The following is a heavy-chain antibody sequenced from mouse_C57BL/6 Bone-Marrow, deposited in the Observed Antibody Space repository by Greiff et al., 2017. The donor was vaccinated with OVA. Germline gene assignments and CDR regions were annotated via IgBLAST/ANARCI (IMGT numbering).Heavy chain of an antibody. CDR2: IHPSDSDT. Sequence: QVQLQQPGAELVKPGASVKVSRKASGYTFTSYWMHWVKQRPGQGLEWIGRIHPSDSDTNYNQKFKGKATLTVDKSSSTAYMQLSSLTSEDSAVYYCAIPYYGSSYLAYWGQGTLVTVSA. CDR3: AIPYYGSSYLAY. CDR1: GYTFTSYW. J-gene: IGHJ3*01. V-gene: IGHV1-74*01. D-gene: IGHD1-1*01.